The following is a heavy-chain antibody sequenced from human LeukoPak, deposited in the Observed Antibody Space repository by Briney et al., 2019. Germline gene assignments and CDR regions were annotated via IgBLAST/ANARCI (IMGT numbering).Heavy chain of an antibody. D-gene: IGHD3-3*01. J-gene: IGHJ4*02. CDR2: ISAYNGNT. CDR3: ARDILITIFGVVISEYYFDY. CDR1: GYTFTSYG. Sequence: ASVKVSCKASGYTFTSYGISWVRQAPGQGLEWMGWISAYNGNTNYAQKLQGRVTMTTDTSTSTAYMELRSLRSDDTAVYYCARDILITIFGVVISEYYFDYWGQGTLVTVSS. V-gene: IGHV1-18*01.